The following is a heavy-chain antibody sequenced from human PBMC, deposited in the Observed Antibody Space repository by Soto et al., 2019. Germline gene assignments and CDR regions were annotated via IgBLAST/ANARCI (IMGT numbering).Heavy chain of an antibody. CDR2: IYYSGST. V-gene: IGHV4-59*08. CDR1: GGSISSYY. J-gene: IGHJ4*02. D-gene: IGHD2-15*01. Sequence: SETLSLTCTVSGGSISSYYWSWIRQPPGKGLEWIGYIYYSGSTNYNPSLKSRVTISVDTSKNQFSLKLSSVTAADTAVYYCGGRNGGTLDYWGKETLVPVPS. CDR3: GGRNGGTLDY.